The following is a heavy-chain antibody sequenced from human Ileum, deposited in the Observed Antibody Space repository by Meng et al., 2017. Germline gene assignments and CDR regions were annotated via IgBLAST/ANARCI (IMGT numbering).Heavy chain of an antibody. Sequence: GESLRLSCAASGFTFSDYYMSWIRQAPGKGLVWVSYISSSGSTIYYADSVKGRFTISRNNAKNSLYLQMNSLRAEDTAVYYCARRDYPYGMDVWGQGTTVTVSS. CDR3: ARRDYPYGMDV. D-gene: IGHD4/OR15-4a*01. J-gene: IGHJ6*02. CDR1: GFTFSDYY. CDR2: ISSSGSTI. V-gene: IGHV3-11*01.